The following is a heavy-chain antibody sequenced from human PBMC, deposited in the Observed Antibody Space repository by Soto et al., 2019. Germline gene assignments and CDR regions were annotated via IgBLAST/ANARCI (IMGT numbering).Heavy chain of an antibody. Sequence: QVQLVESGGGVVQPGRSLRLSCSTSGFTFSNYGMHWVRQAPGKGLEWVAVISFDGNDTYYADSVKGRFTISRDNSKHTLYLHLTSLRAEDTAMYSCAKDKYGGATYLDFWGQGTLVTVSS. V-gene: IGHV3-30*18. CDR2: ISFDGNDT. CDR3: AKDKYGGATYLDF. D-gene: IGHD1-26*01. CDR1: GFTFSNYG. J-gene: IGHJ4*02.